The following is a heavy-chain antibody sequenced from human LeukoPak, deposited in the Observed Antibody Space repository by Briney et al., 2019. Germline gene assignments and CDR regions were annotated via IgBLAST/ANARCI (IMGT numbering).Heavy chain of an antibody. CDR3: AAAPDMVAGSYPFLFNY. CDR2: IVVGSGNT. J-gene: IGHJ4*02. V-gene: IGHV1-58*01. CDR1: GFTFTSSA. Sequence: ASVKVSCKASGFTFTSSAVQWVRQARGQRLEWIGWIVVGSGNTNYAQKFQERVTITRDMSTSTAYMELSSLRSEDTAVYYCAAAPDMVAGSYPFLFNYWGQGTLVTVSS. D-gene: IGHD3-10*01.